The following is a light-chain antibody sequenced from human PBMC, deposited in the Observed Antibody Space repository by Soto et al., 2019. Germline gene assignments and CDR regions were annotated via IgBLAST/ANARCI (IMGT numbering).Light chain of an antibody. CDR1: SSDVGGYKY. CDR2: DVS. CDR3: SSYRSTSTAVV. V-gene: IGLV2-14*01. Sequence: QSALTQPASVSGSPGQSITISCTGTSSDVGGYKYVSWYQQHPGTAPKLIIYDVSNRPSGVSNRFSGSKSGNTASLTISGLQAEDEADYYCSSYRSTSTAVVFGGVTKLTVL. J-gene: IGLJ2*01.